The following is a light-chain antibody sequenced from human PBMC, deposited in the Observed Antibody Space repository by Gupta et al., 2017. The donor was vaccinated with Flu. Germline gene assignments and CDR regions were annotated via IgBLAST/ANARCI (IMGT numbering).Light chain of an antibody. Sequence: RVTISCYGSSSNIGSNSASWYQQLPGTAPKLLIYSNTKRPSGVPDRFSGSESGTSASLAISGLQSGDEADYYCAAWDDIVNNWVFGGGTKLTVL. CDR2: SNT. J-gene: IGLJ3*02. CDR3: AAWDDIVNNWV. CDR1: SSNIGSNS. V-gene: IGLV1-44*01.